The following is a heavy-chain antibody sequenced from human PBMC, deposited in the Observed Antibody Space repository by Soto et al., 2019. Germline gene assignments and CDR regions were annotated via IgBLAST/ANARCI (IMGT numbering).Heavy chain of an antibody. Sequence: PGGSLRLSCAASGFTFSDYYMSWIRQAPGKGLEWVSYISSSGSTIYYADSVKGRFTISRDNAKNSLYLQMNSLRAEDTAVYYCARVRYYDSGSSINWLDPWGQGTLVTVSS. CDR3: ARVRYYDSGSSINWLDP. CDR2: ISSSGSTI. CDR1: GFTFSDYY. V-gene: IGHV3-11*01. J-gene: IGHJ5*02. D-gene: IGHD3-10*01.